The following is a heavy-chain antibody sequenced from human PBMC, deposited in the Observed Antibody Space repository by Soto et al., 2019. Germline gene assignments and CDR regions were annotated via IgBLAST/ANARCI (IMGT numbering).Heavy chain of an antibody. Sequence: SETLSLTCTVSGGSISNSYWSWIRQSPEKGLEWIGYIYSSGSTNYNPSLNSRVTISVDTSKNQFSLKLSSLSAADTAVYYCAIHSAALLNGSGPWDVLAKGITVAV. CDR3: AIHSAALLNGSGPWDV. J-gene: IGHJ6*03. CDR2: IYSSGST. D-gene: IGHD3-10*01. V-gene: IGHV4-59*08. CDR1: GGSISNSY.